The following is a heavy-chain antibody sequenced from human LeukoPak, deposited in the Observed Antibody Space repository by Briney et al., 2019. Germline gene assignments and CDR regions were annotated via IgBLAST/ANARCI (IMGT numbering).Heavy chain of an antibody. J-gene: IGHJ3*02. CDR2: IRYDGGNK. CDR3: AKCGAASRTTCQESAFDM. D-gene: IGHD1-14*01. CDR1: GFTFNNYA. V-gene: IGHV3-30*02. Sequence: GGSLRLSCAASGFTFNNYAMHWVRQAPGKGLEWVAFIRYDGGNKYYADSVKGRFTISRDNSKNTLYLQMNSLRAEDTAVYYCAKCGAASRTTCQESAFDMWGQGTMVTVSS.